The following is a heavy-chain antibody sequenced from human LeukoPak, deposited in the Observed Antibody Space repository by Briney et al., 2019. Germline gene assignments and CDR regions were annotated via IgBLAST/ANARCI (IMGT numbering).Heavy chain of an antibody. CDR2: ISSSGSTI. CDR3: ATDVRFHYYDWVSYSYYGMDV. CDR1: GFTFSSYE. J-gene: IGHJ6*04. D-gene: IGHD3-10*01. V-gene: IGHV3-48*03. Sequence: PGGSLRLSCAASGFTFSSYEMNWVRQAPGKGLEWVSGISSSGSTIYHADSVKGRFTISRDNAKISLYLQMNSLRAENTAVYYFATDVRFHYYDWVSYSYYGMDVWGKGTTVTVSS.